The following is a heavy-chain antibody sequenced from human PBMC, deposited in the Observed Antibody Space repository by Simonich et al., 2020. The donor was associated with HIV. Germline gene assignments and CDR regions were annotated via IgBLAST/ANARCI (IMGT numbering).Heavy chain of an antibody. Sequence: QVQLQQWGAGLLKPAETLYLTCAVYGGSFSGYYWSWIRQPPGKGLEWIGEINHSGITNYNPSLKSRSAMSRDTSKNQSSLKLSSVTAADTAVYYCARHVAGADIDYWGQGTLVTVSS. V-gene: IGHV4-34*01. CDR1: GGSFSGYY. J-gene: IGHJ4*02. CDR3: ARHVAGADIDY. D-gene: IGHD2-15*01. CDR2: INHSGIT.